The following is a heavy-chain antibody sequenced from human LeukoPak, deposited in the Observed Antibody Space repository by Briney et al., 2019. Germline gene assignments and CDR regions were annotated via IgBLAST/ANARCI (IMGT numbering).Heavy chain of an antibody. CDR2: ISSSSSYI. V-gene: IGHV3-21*01. D-gene: IGHD2-15*01. CDR1: GFTFSSYS. CDR3: ARGVGCSGGSCYSNWFDP. Sequence: GGSLRLSCAASGFTFSSYSMNWVRQAPGKGLEWVSSISSSSSYIYYADSVKGRFTISRDNAKNSLYLQMNSLRAEDTAVYYCARGVGCSGGSCYSNWFDPWGQGTLVTVSP. J-gene: IGHJ5*02.